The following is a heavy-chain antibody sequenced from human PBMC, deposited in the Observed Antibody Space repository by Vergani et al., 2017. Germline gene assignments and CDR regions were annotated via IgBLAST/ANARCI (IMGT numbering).Heavy chain of an antibody. Sequence: QVQLQESGPGLVKPSQTLSLTCTVSGGSISSGGYYWSWIRQHPGKGLEWIGYIYYSGSTCYNPSLKSRVTISVDTSKNQFSLKLSSVTAADTAVYYCARGGSSSGGVDYWGQGTLVTVSS. CDR2: IYYSGST. J-gene: IGHJ4*02. CDR3: ARGGSSSGGVDY. D-gene: IGHD6-6*01. CDR1: GGSISSGGYY. V-gene: IGHV4-31*03.